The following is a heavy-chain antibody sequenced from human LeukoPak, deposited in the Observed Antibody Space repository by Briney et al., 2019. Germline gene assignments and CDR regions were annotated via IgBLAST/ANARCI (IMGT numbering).Heavy chain of an antibody. V-gene: IGHV4-38-2*01. Sequence: PSETLSLTCAVSGYSISSGYYWGWIRQPPGKGLEWIGSIYHSGSTYYNPSLKSRVTISVDTSKNRFSLKLSSVTAADTAVYYCARTYYDSSGYYGYWGQGTLVTVSS. CDR2: IYHSGST. D-gene: IGHD3-22*01. CDR3: ARTYYDSSGYYGY. CDR1: GYSISSGYY. J-gene: IGHJ4*02.